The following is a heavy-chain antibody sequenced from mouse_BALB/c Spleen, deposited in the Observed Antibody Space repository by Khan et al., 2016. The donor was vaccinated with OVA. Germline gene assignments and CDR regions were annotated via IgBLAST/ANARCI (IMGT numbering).Heavy chain of an antibody. V-gene: IGHV5-6-4*01. Sequence: EVELVESGGGLVRPGGSLKLSCAASGFSFSSYSMSWVRQTPEKRLEWVATISSGGTYTYYPDSVKGRFTISRDNAKNTLYLQMSSLKSEDTAMYYCPRHRGYNGQNPDFDYWGQGTTLTVSS. CDR1: GFSFSSYS. CDR2: ISSGGTYT. D-gene: IGHD1-1*01. CDR3: PRHRGYNGQNPDFDY. J-gene: IGHJ2*01.